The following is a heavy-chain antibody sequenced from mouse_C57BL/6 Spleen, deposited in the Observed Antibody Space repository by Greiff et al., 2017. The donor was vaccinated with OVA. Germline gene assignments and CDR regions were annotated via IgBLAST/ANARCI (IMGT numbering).Heavy chain of an antibody. CDR3: ATGRDYYGSSYGYFDV. CDR1: GYTFTGYW. Sequence: VQLQQSGAELMKPGASVKLSCKATGYTFTGYWIEWVKQRPGHGLEWIGEILPGSGSTNYNEKFKGKATFTADTSSNTAYMQLSSLTTEDSAIYYCATGRDYYGSSYGYFDVWGTGTTVTVSS. CDR2: ILPGSGST. J-gene: IGHJ1*03. V-gene: IGHV1-9*01. D-gene: IGHD1-1*01.